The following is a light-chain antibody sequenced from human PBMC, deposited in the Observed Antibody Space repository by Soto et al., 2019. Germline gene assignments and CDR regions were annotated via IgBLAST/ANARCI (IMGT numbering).Light chain of an antibody. CDR1: SXNIESNT. CDR2: TND. J-gene: IGLJ1*01. CDR3: LAWDDSLNGNL. Sequence: QSVLTQPRSASGTPGQRVTISCSGSSXNIESNTVYWYQQLPGMAPRLLIHTNDRRPSGVPDRFSGSKSGTSASLAISGLQSEDEADYYCLAWDDSLNGNLFGTGTKVTLL. V-gene: IGLV1-44*01.